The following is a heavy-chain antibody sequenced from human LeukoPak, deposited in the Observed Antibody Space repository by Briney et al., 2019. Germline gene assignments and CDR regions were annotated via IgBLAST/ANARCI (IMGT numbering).Heavy chain of an antibody. V-gene: IGHV3-30-3*01. Sequence: PGRCLSLSCAASGFTFSSYGMHWVRQAPGKGLKWVTVISNDGSNKYYSDSVKGRFTISRDNSKNTLYLQMNSLRAEDTAVYYCARKDKGVVYYGMDVWGQGTTVTVSS. J-gene: IGHJ6*02. CDR3: ARKDKGVVYYGMDV. CDR1: GFTFSSYG. D-gene: IGHD5-18*01. CDR2: ISNDGSNK.